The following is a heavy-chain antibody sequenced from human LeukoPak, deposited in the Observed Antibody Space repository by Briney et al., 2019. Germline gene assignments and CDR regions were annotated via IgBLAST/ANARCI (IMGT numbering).Heavy chain of an antibody. CDR2: ISWNSGSI. Sequence: GGSLRLSCAASGFTFDDYAMHWVRQAPGKGLEWVSGISWNSGSIGYADSVKGRFTISRDNAKNSLYLQMNSLRAEDTALYYRATLGYRIYDFWSGYVFDYWGQGTLVTVSS. J-gene: IGHJ4*02. D-gene: IGHD3-3*01. V-gene: IGHV3-9*01. CDR1: GFTFDDYA. CDR3: ATLGYRIYDFWSGYVFDY.